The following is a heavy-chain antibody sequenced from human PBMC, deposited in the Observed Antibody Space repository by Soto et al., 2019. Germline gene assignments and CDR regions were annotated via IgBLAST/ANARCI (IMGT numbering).Heavy chain of an antibody. CDR1: GYTFTSYD. CDR2: MNPNSGNT. Sequence: QVQLVQSGAEVKKPGASVKVSCKASGYTFTSYDINWVRQATGQGLEWMGWMNPNSGNTGYAQKFQGRVTMTRNTSISTDYMELSSLRAEDTAVYYCGRELTGDLGAYYYYGMDVWGQSTTVTVSS. CDR3: GRELTGDLGAYYYYGMDV. V-gene: IGHV1-8*01. D-gene: IGHD7-27*01. J-gene: IGHJ6*02.